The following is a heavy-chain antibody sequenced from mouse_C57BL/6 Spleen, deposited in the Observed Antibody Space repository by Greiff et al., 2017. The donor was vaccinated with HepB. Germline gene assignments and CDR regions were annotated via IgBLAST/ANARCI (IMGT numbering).Heavy chain of an antibody. CDR2: ISDGGSYT. Sequence: EVKVVESGGGLVKPGGSLKLSCAASGFTFSSYAMSWVRQTPEKRLEWVATISDGGSYTYYPDNVKGRFTISRDNAKNNLYLQMSHLKSEDTAMYYCARDDWDVRYFDVWGTGTTVTVSS. V-gene: IGHV5-4*01. J-gene: IGHJ1*03. CDR1: GFTFSSYA. D-gene: IGHD4-1*01. CDR3: ARDDWDVRYFDV.